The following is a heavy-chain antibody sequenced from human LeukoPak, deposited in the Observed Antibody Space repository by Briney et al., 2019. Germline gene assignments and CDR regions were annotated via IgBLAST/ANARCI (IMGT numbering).Heavy chain of an antibody. V-gene: IGHV3-48*02. Sequence: SYISTSGLAIFYADSVKGRFTISRDNAKNSLFLQMNSLRDEDTAVYYCARVPLYDRSGYYFDYWGLGTLVTVSS. D-gene: IGHD3-22*01. CDR2: ISTSGLAI. J-gene: IGHJ4*02. CDR3: ARVPLYDRSGYYFDY.